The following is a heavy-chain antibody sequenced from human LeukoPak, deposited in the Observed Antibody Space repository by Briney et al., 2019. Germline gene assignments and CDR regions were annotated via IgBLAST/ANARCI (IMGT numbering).Heavy chain of an antibody. Sequence: ASVEVSCKASGYTFTGYYMHWVRQAPGQGLEWMGWINPNSGGTNYAQKFQGRVTMTRDTSISTAYMELSRLRSDDTAVYYCARVAGKMSGYDSDYWGQGTLVTVSS. CDR3: ARVAGKMSGYDSDY. CDR2: INPNSGGT. CDR1: GYTFTGYY. V-gene: IGHV1-2*02. D-gene: IGHD5-12*01. J-gene: IGHJ4*02.